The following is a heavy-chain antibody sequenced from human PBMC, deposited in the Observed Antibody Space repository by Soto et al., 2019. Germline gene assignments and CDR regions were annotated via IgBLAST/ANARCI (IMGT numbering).Heavy chain of an antibody. CDR1: GDSISNSRW. J-gene: IGHJ3*01. V-gene: IGHV4-4*02. Sequence: QVQLQESGPGLVKPSGTLSLTCAVSGDSISNSRWWTWVRQPPGKGLEWIGDIFNPSLKSRVFISVDKSQHQFSLKVSSVTAADTAVYYCAYSTGWYRHDVWGQGTVVTVSS. D-gene: IGHD6-19*01. CDR3: AYSTGWYRHDV.